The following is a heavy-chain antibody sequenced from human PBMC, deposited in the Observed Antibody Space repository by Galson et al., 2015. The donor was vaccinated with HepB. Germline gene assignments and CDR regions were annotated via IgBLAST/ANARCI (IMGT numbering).Heavy chain of an antibody. Sequence: ETLSLTCAVYGGSFSGYYWSWIRQPPGKGLERIGEINHSGSTNYNPSLKSRVTISVDTSKNQFSLKLSSVTAADTAVYYCARGVLVRFRTRGWFDPWGQGTLVTVSS. J-gene: IGHJ5*02. CDR2: INHSGST. D-gene: IGHD1-14*01. V-gene: IGHV4-34*01. CDR3: ARGVLVRFRTRGWFDP. CDR1: GGSFSGYY.